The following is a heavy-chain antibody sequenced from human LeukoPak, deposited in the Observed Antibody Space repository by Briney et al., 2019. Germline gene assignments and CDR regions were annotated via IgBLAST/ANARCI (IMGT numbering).Heavy chain of an antibody. V-gene: IGHV4-59*01. CDR1: GGSFSGYY. J-gene: IGHJ4*02. CDR2: IYYSGST. CDR3: ARAVAVAGTIYYFDY. Sequence: PSETLSLTCAVYGGSFSGYYWSWIRQPPGKGLEWIGYIYYSGSTNYNPSLKSRVTISVDTSKNQFSLKLSSVTAADTAVYYCARAVAVAGTIYYFDYWGQGTLVTVSS. D-gene: IGHD6-19*01.